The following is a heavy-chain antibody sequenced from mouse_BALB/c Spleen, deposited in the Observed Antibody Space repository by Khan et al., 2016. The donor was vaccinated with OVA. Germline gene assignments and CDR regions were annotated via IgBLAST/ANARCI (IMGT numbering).Heavy chain of an antibody. D-gene: IGHD2-10*01. CDR3: ARQPYYHYYIMDY. V-gene: IGHV2-6-1*01. CDR1: GFSLTNYG. CDR2: IWSDGSF. J-gene: IGHJ4*01. Sequence: QVQLKQSGPGLVAPSQSLSITCTISGFSLTNYGVHWVRQPPGKGLEWLVVIWSDGSFTYSSVLKSRLSITKDNSKSQVFLKMNSLQTDDTAMYYCARQPYYHYYIMDYWGQGTSVTVSS.